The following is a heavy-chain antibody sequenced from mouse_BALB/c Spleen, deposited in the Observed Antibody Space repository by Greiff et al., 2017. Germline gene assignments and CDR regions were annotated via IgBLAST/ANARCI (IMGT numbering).Heavy chain of an antibody. D-gene: IGHD2-1*01. CDR1: GFNIKDTY. Sequence: EVNLVESGAELVKPGASVKLSCTASGFNIKDTYMHWVKQRPEQGLEWIGRIDPANGNTKYDPKFQGKATITADTSSNTAYLQLSSLTSEDTAVYYCARSGYYGQLGFAYWGQGTLVTVSA. CDR3: ARSGYYGQLGFAY. CDR2: IDPANGNT. J-gene: IGHJ3*01. V-gene: IGHV14-3*02.